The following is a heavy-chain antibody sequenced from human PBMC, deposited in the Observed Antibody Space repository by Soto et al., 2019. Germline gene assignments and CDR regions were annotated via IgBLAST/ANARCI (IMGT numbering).Heavy chain of an antibody. D-gene: IGHD3-10*01. J-gene: IGHJ4*02. CDR2: IYYSGST. CDR1: CGSISSYY. CDR3: ARSPPWFGELSIEGPFDY. Sequence: PSETLSLTCTVSCGSISSYYWSWIRQPTGKGLEWIGYIYYSGSTNYNPSLKSRVTISVDTSKNQFSLKLSSVTAADTAVYYCARSPPWFGELSIEGPFDYWGQGTLVTVSS. V-gene: IGHV4-59*01.